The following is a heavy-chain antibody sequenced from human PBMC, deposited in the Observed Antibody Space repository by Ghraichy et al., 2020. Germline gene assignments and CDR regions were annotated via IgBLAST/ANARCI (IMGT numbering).Heavy chain of an antibody. D-gene: IGHD5-24*01. J-gene: IGHJ4*02. V-gene: IGHV4-34*01. CDR1: GGSFSGYY. CDR3: ARGGYNLDY. CDR2: INHSGST. Sequence: SETRSLTCAVYGGSFSGYYWSWIRQPPGKGLEWIGEINHSGSTNYNPSLKSRVTISVDTSKNQFSLKLSSVTAADTAVYYCARGGYNLDYWGQGTLVTVSS.